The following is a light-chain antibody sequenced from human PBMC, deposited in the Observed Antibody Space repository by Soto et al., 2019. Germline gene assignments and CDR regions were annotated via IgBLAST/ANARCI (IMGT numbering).Light chain of an antibody. CDR1: SSDVGGYNY. CDR2: EVS. V-gene: IGLV2-14*01. J-gene: IGLJ2*01. Sequence: QSVLTQPASVSGSPGQSITISCTGTSSDVGGYNYVSWYQQHPGKAPKLMIYEVSNRPSGVSNRFSGSKSGNTASLTISGLQAEDEADYYCSSYTSSITVVFGGGTKPTVL. CDR3: SSYTSSITVV.